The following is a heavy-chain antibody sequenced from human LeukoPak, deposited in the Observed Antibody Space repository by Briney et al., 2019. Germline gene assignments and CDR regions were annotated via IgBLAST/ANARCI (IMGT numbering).Heavy chain of an antibody. V-gene: IGHV3-23*01. CDR1: GFTFSNYA. D-gene: IGHD6-19*01. CDR3: PRQSYASGWNPFDY. Sequence: GGSLRLSCAASGFTFSNYAMSWGRQAPRKGLEWVSTISGGGITTYYADSARGRFTISRDNSKNKIFLQMNSLRADDTALYYCPRQSYASGWNPFDYWGQGILVTVSS. J-gene: IGHJ4*02. CDR2: ISGGGITT.